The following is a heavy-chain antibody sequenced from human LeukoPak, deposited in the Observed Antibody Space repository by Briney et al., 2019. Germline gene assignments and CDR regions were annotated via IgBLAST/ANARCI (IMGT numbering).Heavy chain of an antibody. CDR3: AREVTARGEMATTDY. CDR2: IIPIFGTA. CDR1: GGTFSSYA. J-gene: IGHJ4*02. Sequence: SVKVSCKASGGTFSSYAISWVRQAPGQGLEWMGRIIPIFGTANYAQKFQGRVTITTGESTSTAYMELSSLRSEDTAVYYCAREVTARGEMATTDYWGQGTLVTVSS. D-gene: IGHD5-24*01. V-gene: IGHV1-69*05.